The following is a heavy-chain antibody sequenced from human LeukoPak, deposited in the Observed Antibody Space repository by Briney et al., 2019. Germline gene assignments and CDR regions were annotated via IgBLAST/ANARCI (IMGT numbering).Heavy chain of an antibody. CDR2: IHYDGSNN. CDR3: AKDHGSSDWYYFDY. CDR1: GFTFSSYA. Sequence: GGSLRLPCAASGFTFSSYAMHWVRQAPGKVLEWVAFIHYDGSNNYYADSVKGRFTISRDNSKNTLYLQMNTLRADDTAVYYCAKDHGSSDWYYFDYWGQGTLVTVSS. J-gene: IGHJ4*02. V-gene: IGHV3-30*02. D-gene: IGHD6-13*01.